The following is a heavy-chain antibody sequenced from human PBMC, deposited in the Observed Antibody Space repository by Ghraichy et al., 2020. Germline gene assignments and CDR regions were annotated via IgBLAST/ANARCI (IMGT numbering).Heavy chain of an antibody. CDR2: ISSSGSTT. CDR3: APRPTVTMRN. D-gene: IGHD4-17*01. CDR1: GLTFSSCE. V-gene: IGHV3-48*03. J-gene: IGHJ4*02. Sequence: LSLTCAASGLTFSSCEMNWVRQAPGKGLEWISYISSSGSTTYYADSVKGRFTISRDNAKNSLYLQMNSLRAEDTAVYYCAPRPTVTMRNWGQGTLVTVSS.